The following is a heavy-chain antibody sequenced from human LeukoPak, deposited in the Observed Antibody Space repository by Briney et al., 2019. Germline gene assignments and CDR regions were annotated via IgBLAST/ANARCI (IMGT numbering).Heavy chain of an antibody. Sequence: SETLSLTCTVSGGSISSSSYYWGWLRQPPGTGLEWSGSIYYSGSTYYNSSLKSRVTISVDTSKNQFSLKLSSVTAADTAVYYCTRAASSGPLFTYHMYVWGKGTTVTVSS. D-gene: IGHD3-22*01. J-gene: IGHJ6*03. CDR1: GGSISSSSYY. CDR3: TRAASSGPLFTYHMYV. V-gene: IGHV4-39*07. CDR2: IYYSGST.